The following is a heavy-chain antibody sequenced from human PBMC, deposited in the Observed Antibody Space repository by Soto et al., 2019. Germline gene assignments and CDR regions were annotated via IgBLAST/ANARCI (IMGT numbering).Heavy chain of an antibody. Sequence: GGPLRLSCPASGFTFSSYALSWVRQAPGKGLEWVTAINGGSTTSYADSVKGAFTISSDNSKNTLYLQMNSLRAEDTAVYYSAKDKDWCVVYGMDVLGQGARVTV. CDR1: GFTFSSYA. CDR2: INGGSTT. CDR3: AKDKDWCVVYGMDV. D-gene: IGHD2-21*01. J-gene: IGHJ6*02. V-gene: IGHV3-23*01.